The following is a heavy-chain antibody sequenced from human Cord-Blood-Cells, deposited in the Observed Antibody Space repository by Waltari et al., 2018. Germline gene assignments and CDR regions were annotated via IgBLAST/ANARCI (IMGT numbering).Heavy chain of an antibody. CDR2: ISYDGSNK. D-gene: IGHD1-26*01. V-gene: IGHV3-30-3*01. J-gene: IGHJ3*02. Sequence: QVQLVESGGGVVQPGRSLRLSCAASGFTFSSYARHGVRQAPGKGLEWVAVISYDGSNKYYADSVKGRFTISRDNSKNTLYLQMNSLRAEDTAVYYCARDRIVGATAFDIWGQGTMVTVSS. CDR1: GFTFSSYA. CDR3: ARDRIVGATAFDI.